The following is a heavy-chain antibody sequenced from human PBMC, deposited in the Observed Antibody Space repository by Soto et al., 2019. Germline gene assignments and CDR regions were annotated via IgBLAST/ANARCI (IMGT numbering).Heavy chain of an antibody. V-gene: IGHV1-2*04. CDR2: INPNSGGT. J-gene: IGHJ5*02. CDR1: GYTFTVYY. Sequence: ASVKVSCTASGYTFTVYYMHWVRQAPGQGLEWMGWINPNSGGTNYAQKFQGWVTMTRDTSISTAYMELSRLRSDDTAVYYCARVGDYDHEDNWFDPWGQGTLVTVSS. CDR3: ARVGDYDHEDNWFDP. D-gene: IGHD3-16*01.